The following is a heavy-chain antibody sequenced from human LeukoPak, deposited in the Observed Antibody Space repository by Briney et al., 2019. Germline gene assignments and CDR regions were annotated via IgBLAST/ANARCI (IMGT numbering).Heavy chain of an antibody. J-gene: IGHJ4*02. D-gene: IGHD6-13*01. Sequence: SQTLSLTCTVSGGSISSGSYYWSWIRQPAGKGLEWIGRIYTSGSTNYNPSLKSRVTISVDSSKNQFSLKLSSVTAADTAVYYCASRSLGYSSSPFDYWGRGTLVTVSS. V-gene: IGHV4-61*02. CDR1: GGSISSGSYY. CDR2: IYTSGST. CDR3: ASRSLGYSSSPFDY.